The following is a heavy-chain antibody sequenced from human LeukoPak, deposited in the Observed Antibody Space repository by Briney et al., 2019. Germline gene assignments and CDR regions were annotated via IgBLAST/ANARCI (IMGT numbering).Heavy chain of an antibody. J-gene: IGHJ4*02. V-gene: IGHV4-4*07. CDR1: GGSIRSYY. Sequence: PSETLSLTCTVSGGSIRSYYWNWIRQPAAKGQEWIGRIYITGSTNYNPSLKSRVTMSVDTSKNEFSLKLTSVTAADTAVYYCARGPPSTVTHFDYWGQGTLVTVSS. CDR3: ARGPPSTVTHFDY. D-gene: IGHD4-11*01. CDR2: IYITGST.